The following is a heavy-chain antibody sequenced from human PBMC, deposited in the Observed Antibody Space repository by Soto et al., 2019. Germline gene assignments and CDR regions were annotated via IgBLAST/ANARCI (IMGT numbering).Heavy chain of an antibody. D-gene: IGHD6-19*01. CDR2: ISYDGSNK. CDR1: GFTFSSFG. J-gene: IGHJ4*02. CDR3: AKDRGWSSADLDY. V-gene: IGHV3-30*18. Sequence: QVQLVESGGGVVQPGRSLRLSCAASGFTFSSFGMHWVRQAPGKGLEWVALISYDGSNKYYADSMKGRFTISRDKSKNTLYLQMNSLRAEDTAVYYCAKDRGWSSADLDYWGQGTLVTVSS.